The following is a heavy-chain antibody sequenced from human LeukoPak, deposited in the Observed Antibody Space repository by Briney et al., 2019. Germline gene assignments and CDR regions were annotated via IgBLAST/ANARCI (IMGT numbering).Heavy chain of an antibody. CDR1: GFTFSSYA. V-gene: IGHV3-23*01. D-gene: IGHD6-13*01. CDR3: AKTGGSNWLIDY. Sequence: GGSLRLSCAASGFTFSSYAMSWVRQAPGKGLEWVSSISGSGGSTYYADAVKGRFTISRDNSKNTLYLQMNSLRAGDTAVYYCAKTGGSNWLIDYWGQGTLVTVSS. J-gene: IGHJ4*02. CDR2: ISGSGGST.